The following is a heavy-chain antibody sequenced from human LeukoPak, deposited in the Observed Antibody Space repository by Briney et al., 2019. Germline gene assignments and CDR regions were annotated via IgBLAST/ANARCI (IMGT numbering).Heavy chain of an antibody. D-gene: IGHD3-16*02. CDR3: ASYSGLRLGELSLYLIDY. CDR2: INPNRGGT. J-gene: IGHJ4*02. CDR1: GYTFTGYY. V-gene: IGHV1-2*02. Sequence: GASVKVSCKASGYTFTGYYMHWVRQAPGQGLEWMGWINPNRGGTNYARKFQGRVTMTRDTSISTAYMELSRLRSDDTAVYYCASYSGLRLGELSLYLIDYWGQGTLVTVSS.